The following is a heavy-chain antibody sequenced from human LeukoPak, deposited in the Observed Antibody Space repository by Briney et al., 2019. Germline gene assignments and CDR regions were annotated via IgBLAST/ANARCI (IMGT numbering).Heavy chain of an antibody. D-gene: IGHD6-6*01. J-gene: IGHJ5*02. Sequence: SATLSLTCAVSGYSISSGYYWGWIRQPPGKGLEWIGSIYHSGSTYYNPSLKSRVTISVDTSKNQFSLKRSSVTAADTAVYYCARQAIAARPSRFDPWGQGTLVTVSS. V-gene: IGHV4-38-2*01. CDR2: IYHSGST. CDR3: ARQAIAARPSRFDP. CDR1: GYSISSGYY.